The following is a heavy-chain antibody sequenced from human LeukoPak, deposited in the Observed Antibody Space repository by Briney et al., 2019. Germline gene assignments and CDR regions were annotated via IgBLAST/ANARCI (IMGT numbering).Heavy chain of an antibody. J-gene: IGHJ4*02. Sequence: GGSLRLSCAASGFTFSSYAMSWVRQAPGKGLEWVSAISGSGVSTYYADPVKGRFTISRENSKNTLYLQMNSLRAEDTAVYYCAKDCSSTSCPTSDYWGQRTLVTVSS. CDR3: AKDCSSTSCPTSDY. D-gene: IGHD2-2*01. CDR2: ISGSGVST. CDR1: GFTFSSYA. V-gene: IGHV3-23*01.